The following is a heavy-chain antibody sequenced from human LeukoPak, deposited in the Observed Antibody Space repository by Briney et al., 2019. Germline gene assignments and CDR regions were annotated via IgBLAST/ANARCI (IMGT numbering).Heavy chain of an antibody. CDR3: AKTSGSDTYYYYGMDV. Sequence: PGGSLRLSCAASGFTFSSYGMHGVRQAPGKWLEEGAGISYDGSNKYYADSVKGRFTISRDNSKNTLYLQMNSLRAEDTAVYYCAKTSGSDTYYYYGMDVWGQGTTVTVSS. V-gene: IGHV3-30*18. CDR1: GFTFSSYG. J-gene: IGHJ6*02. D-gene: IGHD1-26*01. CDR2: ISYDGSNK.